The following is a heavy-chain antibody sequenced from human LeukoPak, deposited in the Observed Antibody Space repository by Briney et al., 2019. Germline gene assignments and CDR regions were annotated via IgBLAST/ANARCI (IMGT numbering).Heavy chain of an antibody. V-gene: IGHV1-69*04. Sequence: SVKVSCKASGGTFSSYAVSWVRQAPGQGLEWMGRIIPILGIANYAQKFQGRVTITADKSTSTAYMELSSLRSEDTAVYYCARGYGSGSYYNAEYFQHWGQGTLVTVSS. CDR3: ARGYGSGSYYNAEYFQH. CDR1: GGTFSSYA. CDR2: IIPILGIA. J-gene: IGHJ1*01. D-gene: IGHD3-10*01.